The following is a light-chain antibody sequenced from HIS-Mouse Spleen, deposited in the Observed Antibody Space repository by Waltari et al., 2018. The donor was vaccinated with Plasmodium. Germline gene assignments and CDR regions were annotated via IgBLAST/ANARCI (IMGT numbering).Light chain of an antibody. CDR3: CSYAGSYTYV. CDR1: SSDVGGYNY. V-gene: IGLV2-11*01. CDR2: DVS. Sequence: QSALTQPRSVSGSPGQSVTISCTGTSSDVGGYNYVSWYQQHPGKAPKLMIYDVSKRPSGVPDRFSGSKSGNTASLTIFGLQAEDEADYYRCSYAGSYTYVLGTGTKVTVL. J-gene: IGLJ1*01.